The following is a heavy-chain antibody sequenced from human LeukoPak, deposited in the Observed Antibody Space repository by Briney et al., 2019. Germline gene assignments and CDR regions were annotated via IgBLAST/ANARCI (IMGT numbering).Heavy chain of an antibody. Sequence: GGSLRLSCAASGFTFDDYGMSWVRQPPGKGLEWVSGINRNGGSTDYADSVKGRFTISRDNAKNSHFLQMNSLRVEDTALYYCARGFRNGPFDCWGQGTLVTVSS. CDR2: INRNGGST. J-gene: IGHJ4*02. CDR1: GFTFDDYG. CDR3: ARGFRNGPFDC. V-gene: IGHV3-20*04. D-gene: IGHD2-8*01.